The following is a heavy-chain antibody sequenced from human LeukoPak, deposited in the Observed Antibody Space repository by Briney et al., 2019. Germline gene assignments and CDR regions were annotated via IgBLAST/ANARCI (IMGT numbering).Heavy chain of an antibody. Sequence: SETLSLTCTVSGGSISSYYWSWIRQPPGKGLEWIGYIYYSGSTNYNPSLKSRVTIPVDTSKNQFSLKLSSVTAADTAVYYCARASYSSSSNWFDPWGQGTLVTVSS. D-gene: IGHD6-13*01. CDR2: IYYSGST. J-gene: IGHJ5*02. CDR1: GGSISSYY. CDR3: ARASYSSSSNWFDP. V-gene: IGHV4-59*01.